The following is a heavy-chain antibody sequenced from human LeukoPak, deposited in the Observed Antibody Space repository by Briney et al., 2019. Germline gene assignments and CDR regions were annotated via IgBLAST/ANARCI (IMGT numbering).Heavy chain of an antibody. CDR3: AKKDSSSSGLLDY. J-gene: IGHJ4*02. CDR1: GFTFSSYG. D-gene: IGHD6-6*01. CDR2: IRYDGSNK. V-gene: IGHV3-30*02. Sequence: GGSLRLSCAASGFTFSSYGMHWVRQAPGKGLEWVAFIRYDGSNKYYADSVKGRFTISRDNSKNTLYLQMNSLRAEDTAVYYCAKKDSSSSGLLDYWGQGTLVTVSS.